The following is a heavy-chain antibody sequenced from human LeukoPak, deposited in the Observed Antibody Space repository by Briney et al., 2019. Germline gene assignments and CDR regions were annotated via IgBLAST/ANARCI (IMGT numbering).Heavy chain of an antibody. CDR2: ISGSGNYI. D-gene: IGHD2-21*02. Sequence: GGSLRLSCAASEVTFSTYTMTWVRQAPGKGLEWVSSISGSGNYIYYADSLKGRFTISRDNSKNTLYLQMGSLRAEDMAVYYCARVGAENCGGDCYSDYWGQGTLVTVSS. J-gene: IGHJ4*02. V-gene: IGHV3-21*01. CDR3: ARVGAENCGGDCYSDY. CDR1: EVTFSTYT.